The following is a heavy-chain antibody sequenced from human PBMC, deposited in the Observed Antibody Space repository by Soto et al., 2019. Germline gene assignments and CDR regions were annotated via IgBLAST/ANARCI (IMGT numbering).Heavy chain of an antibody. D-gene: IGHD5-18*01. CDR1: GGSISSYY. V-gene: IGHV4-59*08. Sequence: SETLSLTCTVSGGSISSYYWSWIRQPPGKGLEWIGYIYYSGSTNYNPSLKSRVTISVDTSKNQFSLKLSSVTAADTAVYYCAGYSYGYGSLDYWGQGTLVTVSS. J-gene: IGHJ4*02. CDR3: AGYSYGYGSLDY. CDR2: IYYSGST.